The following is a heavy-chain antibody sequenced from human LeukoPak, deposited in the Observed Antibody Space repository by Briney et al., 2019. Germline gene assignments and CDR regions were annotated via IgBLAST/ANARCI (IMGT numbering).Heavy chain of an antibody. CDR3: ARTTRLPYCSSTSCYTGNRGAFDI. CDR2: IYTSGST. J-gene: IGHJ3*02. D-gene: IGHD2-2*02. CDR1: GGSISSGSYY. Sequence: KPSETLSLTCTVSGGSISSGSYYWSWIRQPAGKGLEWIGRIYTSGSTNYNPSLKSRVTISVDTSENQFSLKLSSVTAADTAVYYCARTTRLPYCSSTSCYTGNRGAFDIWGQGTMVTVSS. V-gene: IGHV4-61*02.